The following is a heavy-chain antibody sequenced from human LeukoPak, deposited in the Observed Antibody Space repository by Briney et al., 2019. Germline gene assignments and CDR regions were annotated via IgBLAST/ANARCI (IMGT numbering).Heavy chain of an antibody. V-gene: IGHV4-39*07. J-gene: IGHJ5*02. CDR1: GGSISSSTYF. D-gene: IGHD5-24*01. Sequence: PSETLSLTCTVSGGSISSSTYFWGWIRQPPGEGLEWIGTIYYRGNTYYNPSLKSRVTISVDTSKNQFSLKLSSVTAADTAVYYCARESLTWLQSRTSWFDPWGQGTLVTVSS. CDR2: IYYRGNT. CDR3: ARESLTWLQSRTSWFDP.